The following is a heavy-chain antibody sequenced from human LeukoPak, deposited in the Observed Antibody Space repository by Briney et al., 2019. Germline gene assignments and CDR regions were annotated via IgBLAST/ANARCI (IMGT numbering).Heavy chain of an antibody. Sequence: SETLSLTCTVSGGSVSDYYWSWIRQSPGKGLEWIGYIYYTGSTSYNPSLRSRVTMSADTSKNQFSLKLSSVTAADTAVYYCARSVYYYYYMDVWGKGTTVTVSS. CDR2: IYYTGST. CDR3: ARSVYYYYYMDV. V-gene: IGHV4-59*02. J-gene: IGHJ6*03. CDR1: GGSVSDYY.